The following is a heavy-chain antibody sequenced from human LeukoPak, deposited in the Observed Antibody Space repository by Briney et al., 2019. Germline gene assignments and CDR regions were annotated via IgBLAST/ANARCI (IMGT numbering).Heavy chain of an antibody. Sequence: GESLRLSCAASGFTFSDYYMSWIRQAPGKGLEWVSYISSSTSYTSYADSVKGRFTISRDNAKNSLFLQMNSLRAEDTAVYYCARDLSRWELDYWGQGTLVTVSS. J-gene: IGHJ4*02. CDR2: ISSSTSYT. CDR1: GFTFSDYY. D-gene: IGHD1-26*01. V-gene: IGHV3-11*05. CDR3: ARDLSRWELDY.